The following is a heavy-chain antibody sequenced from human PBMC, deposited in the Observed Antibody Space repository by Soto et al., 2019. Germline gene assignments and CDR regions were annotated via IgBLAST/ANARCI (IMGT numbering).Heavy chain of an antibody. CDR2: LKSEAAGGTT. Sequence: GGSLRLSCAASGFAFSSAWMSWVRQAPGKGLEWVGRLKSEAAGGTTDYAAPVKGRFTISRDDSKNTLYLQMNSLKTDDTAVYYCSYDSSRGDYWGLGTLVTVYS. CDR1: GFAFSSAW. J-gene: IGHJ4*02. V-gene: IGHV3-15*01. CDR3: SYDSSRGDY. D-gene: IGHD3-22*01.